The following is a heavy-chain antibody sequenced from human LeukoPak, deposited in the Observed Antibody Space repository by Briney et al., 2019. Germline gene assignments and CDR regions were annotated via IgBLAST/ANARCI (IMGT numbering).Heavy chain of an antibody. CDR2: ISSSSRTT. D-gene: IGHD2-21*01. Sequence: PGGALGLSFAASGFPFKSYTMKWGRQAPGKGLEWVSSISSSSRTTHYADSVEGRFTISRDNAKNSLYLQMNSLRAEDTAVYYCLRGDVRDYWGQGTLVTVSS. CDR1: GFPFKSYT. V-gene: IGHV3-21*01. J-gene: IGHJ4*02. CDR3: LRGDVRDY.